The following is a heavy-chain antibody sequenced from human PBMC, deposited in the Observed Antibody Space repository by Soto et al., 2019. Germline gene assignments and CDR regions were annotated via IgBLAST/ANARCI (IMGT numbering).Heavy chain of an antibody. V-gene: IGHV3-11*06. CDR2: ISSDSSFA. J-gene: IGHJ6*02. D-gene: IGHD3-3*02. CDR1: GFTFSDYY. CDR3: GRGGRRVSGPHTIFYYYGMDV. Sequence: QVQLVESGGGLVKPGGSLRLSCEASGFTFSDYYMSWIRQAPGKGLEWVAYISSDSSFATYADSVKGRLTISRDNAKRSLSLQINSLRADDTAVYYCGRGGRRVSGPHTIFYYYGMDVWGQGTRVTVSS.